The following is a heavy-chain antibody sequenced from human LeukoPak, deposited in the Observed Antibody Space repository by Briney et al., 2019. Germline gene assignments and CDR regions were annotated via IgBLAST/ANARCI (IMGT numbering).Heavy chain of an antibody. CDR2: ITTSSSYT. CDR1: GFSFSSYN. Sequence: GGSLRLSCEASGFSFSSYNMDWVRQTPGKGLEWISSITTSSSYTFYADSVKGRFTISRDNARNSLYLQMNSLTAEDTAVYYCARDNGYSSSWYYENWFDPWGQGTLVTVSS. CDR3: ARDNGYSSSWYYENWFDP. J-gene: IGHJ5*02. V-gene: IGHV3-21*01. D-gene: IGHD6-13*01.